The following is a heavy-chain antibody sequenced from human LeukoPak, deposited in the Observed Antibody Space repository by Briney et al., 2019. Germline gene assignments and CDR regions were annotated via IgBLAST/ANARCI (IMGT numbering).Heavy chain of an antibody. V-gene: IGHV4-59*12. CDR3: ARFENHRYYRRHHRSIAAASY. D-gene: IGHD6-13*01. CDR1: GGSISSYY. CDR2: IYYSGST. Sequence: SETLSLTCTVSGGSISSYYWSWIRQPPGKGLEWIGSIYYSGSTYYNPSLKSRVTISVDTSKNQFSLKLSSVTAADTAVYYCARFENHRYYRRHHRSIAAASYWGQGTLVTVSS. J-gene: IGHJ4*02.